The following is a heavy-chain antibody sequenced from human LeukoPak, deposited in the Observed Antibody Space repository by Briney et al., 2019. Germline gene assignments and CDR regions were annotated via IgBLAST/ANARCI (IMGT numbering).Heavy chain of an antibody. V-gene: IGHV3-72*01. J-gene: IGHJ4*02. D-gene: IGHD1-26*01. CDR2: TRNKANSYTT. CDR3: ARGGVGATSFDY. CDR1: GFTFSDHY. Sequence: PGGSLRLSCAASGFTFSDHYMDWVRQAPGKGLEWVGRTRNKANSYTTEYAASVKGRFTISRDDSKNSLYPQMNSLKTEDTAVYYCARGGVGATSFDYWGQGTLVTVSS.